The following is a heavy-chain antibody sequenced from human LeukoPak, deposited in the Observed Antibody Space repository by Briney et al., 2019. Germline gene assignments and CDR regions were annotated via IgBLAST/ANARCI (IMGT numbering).Heavy chain of an antibody. J-gene: IGHJ5*02. CDR3: ARDSAYCSGGRCPKWFDP. V-gene: IGHV4-31*03. Sequence: NPSETLSLTCTVSGDCINNPNYYWTWIRQHPGKALESVGYIHSSGSTFYSPSLKSRLTISLDTSKNQFSLKLMSVTAADTAVYFCARDSAYCSGGRCPKWFDPWGQGALVTVSS. D-gene: IGHD2-15*01. CDR1: GDCINNPNYY. CDR2: IHSSGST.